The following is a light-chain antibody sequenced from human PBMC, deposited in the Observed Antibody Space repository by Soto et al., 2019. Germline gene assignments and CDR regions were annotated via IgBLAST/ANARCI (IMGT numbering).Light chain of an antibody. J-gene: IGKJ5*01. CDR2: AAS. CDR1: QGVSSY. CDR3: QQLNSYPVP. Sequence: DIPLTQSPSFLSASVGDRVTITCRASQGVSSYLAWYQQKPGKAPKLLIYAASTLQSGVPSRCSGSGSGTEFTLTISSLQPEDFATYCWQQLNSYPVPFGQGTRLEIK. V-gene: IGKV1-9*01.